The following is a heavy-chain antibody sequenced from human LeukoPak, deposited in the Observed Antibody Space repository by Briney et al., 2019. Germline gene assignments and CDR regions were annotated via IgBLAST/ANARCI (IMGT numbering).Heavy chain of an antibody. Sequence: PSETLSLTCTVSGGSISSYYWSCIRQPAGTGLEWIGRIYTSGSTNYNPSLKSRVTMSVDTSKNQFSLKLSSVTAADTAVYYCARTALLGASIWGQETLVTVSS. CDR1: GGSISSYY. V-gene: IGHV4-4*07. J-gene: IGHJ4*02. D-gene: IGHD2-2*01. CDR3: ARTALLGASI. CDR2: IYTSGST.